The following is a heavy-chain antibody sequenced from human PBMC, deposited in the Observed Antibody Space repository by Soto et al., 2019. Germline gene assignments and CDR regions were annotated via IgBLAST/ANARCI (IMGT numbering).Heavy chain of an antibody. CDR2: ISGSGGST. CDR1: GFTFSSYV. Sequence: GGSLRLSCAASGFTFSSYVMSWVRQAPGKGLEWVSAISGSGGSTYYADSVKGRFTISRDNSKNTLYLQMNTLRVEDTAVYYCAREDSIIIPAVSDFWGQGTLVTVSS. J-gene: IGHJ4*02. D-gene: IGHD2-2*01. V-gene: IGHV3-23*01. CDR3: AREDSIIIPAVSDF.